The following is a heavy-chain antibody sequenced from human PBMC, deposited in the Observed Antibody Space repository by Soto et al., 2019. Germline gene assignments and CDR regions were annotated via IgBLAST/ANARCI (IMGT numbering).Heavy chain of an antibody. D-gene: IGHD2-2*01. V-gene: IGHV1-8*01. CDR3: ARVPAATYYYYYYMDV. CDR2: MNPNSANT. Sequence: KGVGASVKVSCKASGYTFTSYDINWVRQATGHGLEWMGWMNPNSANTGYAQTFQGRVTMTRNTSISTAYMELSSLRSEDTAVYYCARVPAATYYYYYYMDVWGKGTTVTVSS. CDR1: GYTFTSYD. J-gene: IGHJ6*03.